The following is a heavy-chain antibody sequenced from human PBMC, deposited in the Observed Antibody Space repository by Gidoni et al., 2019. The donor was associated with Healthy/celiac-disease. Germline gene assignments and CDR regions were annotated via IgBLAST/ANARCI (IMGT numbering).Heavy chain of an antibody. V-gene: IGHV4-31*03. CDR3: ARGGSWIQLWSRGGMDV. CDR1: GGSISSGGYY. Sequence: QVQLQASGPGLVKPSQTLSLTCTVSGGSISSGGYYWSWIRQHPGKGLEWIGYIYYSGITYYNPSLKSRVTISVDTSKNQFSLKLSSVTAADTAVYYCARGGSWIQLWSRGGMDVWGQGTTVTVSS. CDR2: IYYSGIT. D-gene: IGHD5-18*01. J-gene: IGHJ6*02.